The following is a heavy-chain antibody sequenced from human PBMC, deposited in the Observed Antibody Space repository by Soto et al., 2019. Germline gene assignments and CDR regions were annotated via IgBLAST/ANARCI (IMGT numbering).Heavy chain of an antibody. CDR2: IDPSDSYT. CDR3: AISSDGYYDVLTGLYYYYGMDV. D-gene: IGHD3-9*01. CDR1: GYSFTNYW. J-gene: IGHJ6*02. Sequence: HGESLKISCKGSGYSFTNYWVSWVRQMPGKGLEWMGKIDPSDSYTNYSPSFQDHVTISADKSISTAYLQWSSLKASDTAMYYCAISSDGYYDVLTGLYYYYGMDVWGQGTTVTVSS. V-gene: IGHV5-10-1*01.